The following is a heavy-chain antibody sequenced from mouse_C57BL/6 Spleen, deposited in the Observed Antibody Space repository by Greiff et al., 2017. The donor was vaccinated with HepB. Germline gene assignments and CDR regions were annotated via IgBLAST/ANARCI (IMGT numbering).Heavy chain of an antibody. J-gene: IGHJ3*01. D-gene: IGHD2-2*01. CDR3: ARSQYGYDESWFAY. V-gene: IGHV1-18*01. CDR1: GYTFTDYN. CDR2: INPNNGGT. Sequence: VQLKESGPELVKPGASVKIPCKASGYTFTDYNMDWVKQSHGKSLEWIGDINPNNGGTIYNQKFKGKATLTVDKSSSTAYMALRSLTSEDTAVYYCARSQYGYDESWFAYWGQGTLVTVSA.